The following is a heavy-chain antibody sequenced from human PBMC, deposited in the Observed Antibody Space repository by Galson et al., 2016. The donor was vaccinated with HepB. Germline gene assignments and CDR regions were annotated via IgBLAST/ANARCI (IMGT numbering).Heavy chain of an antibody. CDR1: GGSLTTYY. Sequence: TLSLTCSISGGSLTTYYLNWIRQPPGKGLEWIGNVSDSGSTTYNPSLESRVTISIDTSKKQFSLKLTSVTAADTAVYYCARHKVSATEGGFDAWGQGTLVTVSS. CDR2: VSDSGST. J-gene: IGHJ5*02. V-gene: IGHV4-59*01. D-gene: IGHD6-13*01. CDR3: ARHKVSATEGGFDA.